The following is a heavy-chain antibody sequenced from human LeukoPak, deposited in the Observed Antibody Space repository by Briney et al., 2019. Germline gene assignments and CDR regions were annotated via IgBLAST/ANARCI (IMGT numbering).Heavy chain of an antibody. Sequence: SVKVSCKASGGTFSSYAISWVRQAPGQGLEWMGGIIPIFGTANYAQKFQGRVTMTRDTSTSTVYMELSSLRSEDTAVYYCAREVVVDFYFDYWGQGTLVTVSS. J-gene: IGHJ4*02. CDR1: GGTFSSYA. CDR3: AREVVVDFYFDY. D-gene: IGHD3-22*01. CDR2: IIPIFGTA. V-gene: IGHV1-69*05.